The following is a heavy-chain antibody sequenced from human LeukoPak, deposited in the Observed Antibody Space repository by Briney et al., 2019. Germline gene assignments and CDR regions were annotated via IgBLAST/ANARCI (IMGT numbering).Heavy chain of an antibody. CDR3: ARVKSDYYGSGSYYFLGFDP. Sequence: GESLKISCKGSGYSFTSYWIGWVRQMPGKGLEWMGIIYPGGSDTRYSPSFQGQVTISADKSISTAYLQWSSLKASDTAMYYCARVKSDYYGSGSYYFLGFDPWGQGTLVTVSS. CDR2: IYPGGSDT. V-gene: IGHV5-51*01. D-gene: IGHD3-10*01. CDR1: GYSFTSYW. J-gene: IGHJ5*02.